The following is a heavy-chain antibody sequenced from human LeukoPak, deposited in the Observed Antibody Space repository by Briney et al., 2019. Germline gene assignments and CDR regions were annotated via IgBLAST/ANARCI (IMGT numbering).Heavy chain of an antibody. CDR2: ISGSGGST. D-gene: IGHD3-9*01. Sequence: GGSLRLSCAASGFTFSSYAMSWVRQAPGKGLEWVSAISGSGGSTYYADPVKGRFTISRDNSKNTLYLQMNSLRAEDTAVYYCARDYDILTGYFDYWGQGTLVTVSS. CDR3: ARDYDILTGYFDY. J-gene: IGHJ4*02. CDR1: GFTFSSYA. V-gene: IGHV3-23*01.